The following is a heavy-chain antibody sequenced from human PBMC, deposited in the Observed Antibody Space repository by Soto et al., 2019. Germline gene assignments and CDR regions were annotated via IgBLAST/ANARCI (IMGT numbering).Heavy chain of an antibody. CDR1: GFTFSIYG. CDR2: ISYDGSNK. CDR3: AKGHTYYDFWSGPTAYYYYMDV. Sequence: TGGSLKLSCEASGFTFSIYGMAGVRQAPAKGLGGVAGISYDGSNKYYADSVKGRFTISRDNSKNTLYLQMNSLRAEDTAVYYCAKGHTYYDFWSGPTAYYYYMDVWGKGTTVTVSS. V-gene: IGHV3-30*18. D-gene: IGHD3-3*01. J-gene: IGHJ6*03.